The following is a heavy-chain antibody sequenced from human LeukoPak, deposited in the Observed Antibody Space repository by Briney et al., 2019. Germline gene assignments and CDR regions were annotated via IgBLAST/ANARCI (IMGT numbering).Heavy chain of an antibody. CDR1: GLTVSSSY. CDR2: IYIGDNP. V-gene: IGHV3-53*04. CDR3: ARVRPWVFDY. J-gene: IGHJ4*02. Sequence: GGSLRLTCAASGLTVSSSYMSWVRQAPGKGLEWVSIIYIGDNPHYADSVKGRFTISRHNSKNTLYLQMNNLRAEDTAVYYCARVRPWVFDYWGQGTLVTVSS.